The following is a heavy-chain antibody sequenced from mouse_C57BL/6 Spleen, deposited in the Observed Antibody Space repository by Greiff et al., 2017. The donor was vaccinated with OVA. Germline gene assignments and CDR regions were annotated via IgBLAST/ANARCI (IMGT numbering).Heavy chain of an antibody. CDR3: ARPYYYGSSPAWFAY. J-gene: IGHJ3*01. CDR2: IYPRDGST. CDR1: GYTFTDHT. V-gene: IGHV1-78*01. Sequence: QVQLKESDAELVKPGASVKISCKVSGYTFTDHTIHWMKQRPEQGLEWIGYIYPRDGSTKYNEKFKGKATLTADKSASTAYMQLNSLTSEDSAVYFCARPYYYGSSPAWFAYWGQGTLVTVSA. D-gene: IGHD1-1*01.